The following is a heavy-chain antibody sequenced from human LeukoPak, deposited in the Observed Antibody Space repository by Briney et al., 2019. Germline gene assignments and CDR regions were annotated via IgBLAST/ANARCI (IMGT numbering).Heavy chain of an antibody. CDR2: ISAYNGST. D-gene: IGHD5-12*01. CDR1: GYTFTSYG. J-gene: IGHJ4*02. CDR3: AREDISGYSGSNPSDY. V-gene: IGHV1-18*04. Sequence: ASVKVSCKASGYTFTSYGISWVRQAPGQGLEWMGWISAYNGSTNYAQKLQGRVTVTTDTSTSTAYMELRSLRSDDTAVYYCAREDISGYSGSNPSDYWGQGTLVTVSS.